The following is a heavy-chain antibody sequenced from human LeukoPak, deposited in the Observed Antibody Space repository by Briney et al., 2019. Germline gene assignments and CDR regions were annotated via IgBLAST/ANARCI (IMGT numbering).Heavy chain of an antibody. D-gene: IGHD3-3*01. J-gene: IGHJ4*02. CDR3: AKGGLNDFWSGYTY. V-gene: IGHV3-23*01. Sequence: GESLKISCAASGFTFSSYAMSWVRQAPGKGLEWVSAISGSGGSTYYADSVKGRFTISRDNSKNTLYLQMNSLRAEDTAVYYCAKGGLNDFWSGYTYWGQGTLVTVSS. CDR2: ISGSGGST. CDR1: GFTFSSYA.